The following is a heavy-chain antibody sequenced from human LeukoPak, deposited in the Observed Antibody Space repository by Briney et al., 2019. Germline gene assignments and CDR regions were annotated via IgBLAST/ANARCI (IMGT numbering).Heavy chain of an antibody. CDR3: ARDDCSSISCYHNWFDP. V-gene: IGHV3-7*01. Sequence: SGGSLRLSCAASGFTFSSYWMSWVRQAPGKGLEWVANIKQDGSAKYYVDAVNGRFTISRDKAKNSLYLQMNSLRAEDTAVYYCARDDCSSISCYHNWFDPWGQGTLVTVSS. J-gene: IGHJ5*02. CDR2: IKQDGSAK. CDR1: GFTFSSYW. D-gene: IGHD2-2*01.